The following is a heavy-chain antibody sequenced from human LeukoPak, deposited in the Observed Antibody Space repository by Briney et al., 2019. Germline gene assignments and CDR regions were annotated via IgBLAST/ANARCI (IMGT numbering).Heavy chain of an antibody. D-gene: IGHD5-18*01. CDR3: ARDGYSYAPLLHWFDP. J-gene: IGHJ5*02. Sequence: GASVKVSCKASGYTFTSYYMHWVRQAPGQGPEWMGIINPSGGSTSYAQKFQGRVTMTRDTSTSTVYMELSSLRSEDTAVYYCARDGYSYAPLLHWFDPWGQGTLVTVSS. CDR1: GYTFTSYY. V-gene: IGHV1-46*01. CDR2: INPSGGST.